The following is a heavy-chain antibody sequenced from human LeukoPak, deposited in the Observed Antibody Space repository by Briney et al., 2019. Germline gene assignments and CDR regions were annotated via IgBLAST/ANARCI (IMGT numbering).Heavy chain of an antibody. D-gene: IGHD3-9*01. J-gene: IGHJ4*02. Sequence: ASVKVSCKASGGTFSSYAISWVRQAPGQGLEWMGGIIPIFGTANYAQKFQGRVTITADESTSTAYMELSSLRSEDTAVYYCARGLVHYYDILTGYYYWGQGTLVTVSS. V-gene: IGHV1-69*13. CDR2: IIPIFGTA. CDR1: GGTFSSYA. CDR3: ARGLVHYYDILTGYYY.